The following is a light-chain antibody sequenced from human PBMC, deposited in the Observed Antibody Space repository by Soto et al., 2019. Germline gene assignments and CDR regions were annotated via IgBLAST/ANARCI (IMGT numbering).Light chain of an antibody. Sequence: QAALTQPASVYGSPGQSITISCSGTTSDVGIYNLVSWYQQHPGKAPKLVIYEVDKRPSGVSNRFSGSRSGNTASLTISGLQSEDEADYYSSSYAGSRGVFGGGTKLTVL. CDR3: SSYAGSRGV. CDR1: TSDVGIYNL. J-gene: IGLJ3*02. V-gene: IGLV2-23*02. CDR2: EVD.